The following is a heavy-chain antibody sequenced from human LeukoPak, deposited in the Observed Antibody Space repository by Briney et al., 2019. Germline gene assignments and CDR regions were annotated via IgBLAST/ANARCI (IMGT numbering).Heavy chain of an antibody. V-gene: IGHV3-15*01. Sequence: GGSLRLSCAAYGFTFSNAWMSWVRQAPGKGLEWVGRIKSKTDGGTTDYAAPVKGRFTISRDDSKNTLYLQMNSLKTEDTAVYYCTTDPGPADYDYWGQGTLITVSS. CDR2: IKSKTDGGTT. CDR1: GFTFSNAW. D-gene: IGHD2-8*02. CDR3: TTDPGPADYDY. J-gene: IGHJ4*02.